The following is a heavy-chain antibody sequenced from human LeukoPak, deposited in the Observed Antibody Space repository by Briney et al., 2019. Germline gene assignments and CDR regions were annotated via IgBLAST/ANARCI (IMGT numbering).Heavy chain of an antibody. D-gene: IGHD2-15*01. CDR1: GYSFANYW. CDR2: IYPSDSNT. Sequence: GESLKISCKGSGYSFANYWIGWVRQMPGKGLEWMGIIYPSDSNTRYNPSFQGQVTISADKSISTAYLQCSSLKASDTAMYYCALNPRGYCSGGSCYIGYWGQGTLVTVPS. CDR3: ALNPRGYCSGGSCYIGY. V-gene: IGHV5-51*01. J-gene: IGHJ4*02.